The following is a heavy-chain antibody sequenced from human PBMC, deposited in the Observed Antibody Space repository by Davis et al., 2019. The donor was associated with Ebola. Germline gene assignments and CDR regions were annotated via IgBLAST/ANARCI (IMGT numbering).Heavy chain of an antibody. V-gene: IGHV3-30*04. Sequence: GESLKISCAASGFTFSIYAVHWVRQAPGKGLEWVAVISYDGSKKYYADSVKGRFTMSRDNSKNTLYLQMDSLRGEDTAVYYCAREPDSSTVTTARYEYYGVDVWGLGTTVTVSS. CDR3: AREPDSSTVTTARYEYYGVDV. CDR1: GFTFSIYA. D-gene: IGHD4-17*01. CDR2: ISYDGSKK. J-gene: IGHJ6*02.